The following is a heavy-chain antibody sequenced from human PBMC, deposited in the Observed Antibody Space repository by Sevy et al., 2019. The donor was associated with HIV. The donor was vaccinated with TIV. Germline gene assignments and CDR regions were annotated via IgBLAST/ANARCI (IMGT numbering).Heavy chain of an antibody. D-gene: IGHD2-15*01. CDR1: GFTFSNAW. Sequence: GGSLRLSCAASGFTFSNAWINWVRQAPGKGLEWVGRIKSKTDGGTTDYAAPVKGRFTISRDDSKNTLYVQMNSLKTEDTAVYYCTTDSTGSGLYGMDVWGQGTTVTVSS. J-gene: IGHJ6*02. V-gene: IGHV3-15*07. CDR2: IKSKTDGGTT. CDR3: TTDSTGSGLYGMDV.